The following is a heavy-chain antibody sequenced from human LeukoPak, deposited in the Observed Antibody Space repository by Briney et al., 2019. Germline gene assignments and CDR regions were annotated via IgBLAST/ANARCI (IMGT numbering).Heavy chain of an antibody. J-gene: IGHJ4*02. CDR2: INHSGST. V-gene: IGHV4-38-2*02. CDR3: ARIDTIFGVVGGY. CDR1: GYSISSTYY. D-gene: IGHD3-3*01. Sequence: PSETLSLTCTVSGYSISSTYYWGWIRQPPGKGLEWIGEINHSGSTNYNPSLKSRVTISLDTSKNQFSLKLSSVTAADTAVYYCARIDTIFGVVGGYWGQGTLVTVSS.